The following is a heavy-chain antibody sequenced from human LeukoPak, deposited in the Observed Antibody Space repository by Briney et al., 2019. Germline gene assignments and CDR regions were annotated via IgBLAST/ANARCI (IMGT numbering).Heavy chain of an antibody. D-gene: IGHD2-2*01. CDR3: ARLSRYCRSTSCNDFDY. CDR2: VDQGGSEK. Sequence: GGSLTLSCATSGFTLRSYFMTWVRQAPGKRLEWVATVDQGGSEKYYVDSVKGRFTISRDNARNSLYLHMNSLRAEDTAIYYCARLSRYCRSTSCNDFDYWGQGTLVTVSS. CDR1: GFTLRSYF. J-gene: IGHJ4*02. V-gene: IGHV3-7*01.